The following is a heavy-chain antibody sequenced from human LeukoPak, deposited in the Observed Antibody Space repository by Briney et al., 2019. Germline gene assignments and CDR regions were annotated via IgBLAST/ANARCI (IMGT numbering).Heavy chain of an antibody. Sequence: SVKVSCKASGGTFSSYAISWVRQAPGQGLEWMGRIIPIFGTANYAQKFQGRVAITTDESTSTAYMELSSLRSEDTAVYYCARTRHVGYFDYWGQGTLVTVSS. J-gene: IGHJ4*02. CDR1: GGTFSSYA. D-gene: IGHD1-26*01. CDR3: ARTRHVGYFDY. V-gene: IGHV1-69*05. CDR2: IIPIFGTA.